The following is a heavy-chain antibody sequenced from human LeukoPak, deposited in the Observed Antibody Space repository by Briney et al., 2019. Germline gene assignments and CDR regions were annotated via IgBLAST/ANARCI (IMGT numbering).Heavy chain of an antibody. Sequence: GGSLRLSCAASGFTFSSYWMSWVRQAPGKGREGVANIKQDGSEKYYVDSVNGRFTISRDNAKNSLYLQMNSLRAEDTAVYYCARSTPYDSSGYYYGDFDYWGQGTLVTVSS. CDR3: ARSTPYDSSGYYYGDFDY. CDR2: IKQDGSEK. D-gene: IGHD3-22*01. J-gene: IGHJ4*02. V-gene: IGHV3-7*01. CDR1: GFTFSSYW.